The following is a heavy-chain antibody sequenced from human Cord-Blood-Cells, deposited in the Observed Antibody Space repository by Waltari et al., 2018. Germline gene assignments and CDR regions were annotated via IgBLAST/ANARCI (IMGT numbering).Heavy chain of an antibody. V-gene: IGHV3-49*05. CDR3: TRADGMITFGGVIVADY. J-gene: IGHJ4*02. Sequence: EVQLVESGGGLVKPGRSLRLSCTASGFTFGDYAMSWFRQAPGKGLEWVGFIRSKAYGGTTEYAASVKGRFTILRDDSKSMSYLRMNSLKTEDTAVYYCTRADGMITFGGVIVADYWGQGTLVTVSS. CDR1: GFTFGDYA. D-gene: IGHD3-16*02. CDR2: IRSKAYGGTT.